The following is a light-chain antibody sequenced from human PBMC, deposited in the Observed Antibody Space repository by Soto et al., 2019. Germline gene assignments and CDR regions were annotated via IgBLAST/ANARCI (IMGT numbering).Light chain of an antibody. CDR3: PLAPMV. J-gene: IGLJ2*01. CDR1: RGHSSYA. V-gene: IGLV4-69*01. Sequence: QPVLTQSPSASASLGASVNVTCALSRGHSSYAIACHRQQPEKGPRNLMNLNNDVNHRRGAGIPDRFSGSSAGAERSLTIFSLHSDDETDNYGPLAPMVFGGGTKLTVL. CDR2: LNNDVNH.